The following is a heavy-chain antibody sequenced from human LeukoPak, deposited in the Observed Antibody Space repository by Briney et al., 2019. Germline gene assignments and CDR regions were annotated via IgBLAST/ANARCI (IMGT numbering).Heavy chain of an antibody. V-gene: IGHV3-23*01. CDR2: ISGGGVST. CDR3: AKGMVRGVIPDY. J-gene: IGHJ4*02. CDR1: GFTFSGYA. D-gene: IGHD3-10*01. Sequence: PGGSLRLSCAASGFTFSGYAMSWVRQAPGTGLEWVSAISGGGVSTYYADSIKGRFTISRDDSKNTLYLQMNSLRAEDTAVYYCAKGMVRGVIPDYWGQGTLVTVSS.